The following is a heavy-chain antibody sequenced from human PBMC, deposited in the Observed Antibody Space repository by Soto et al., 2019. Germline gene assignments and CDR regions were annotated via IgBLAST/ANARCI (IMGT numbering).Heavy chain of an antibody. CDR3: GRWTSGSPDC. CDR2: TRNKANNYIT. CDR1: GFTLSDHY. D-gene: IGHD1-26*01. J-gene: IGHJ4*02. V-gene: IGHV3-72*01. Sequence: EVQVVESGGGLVQPGGSLRLSCAASGFTLSDHYMDWVRQAPGKGLEWLGRTRNKANNYITEYATSVKGRFTISRDDSKNSVYLQLNCLKSEDTAVYYCGRWTSGSPDCWGQGTLVTVSS.